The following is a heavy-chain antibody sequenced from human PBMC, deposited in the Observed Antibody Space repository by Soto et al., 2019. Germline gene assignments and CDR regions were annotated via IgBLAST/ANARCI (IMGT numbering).Heavy chain of an antibody. Sequence: SVKVSCKASGGTFSSYTISWVRQAPGQGLEWMGRIIPILGIANYAQKFQGRVTITADKSTSTAYMELSSLRSEDTAVYYCARDVGGNYYYYYMDVWGKGTTVTVSS. V-gene: IGHV1-69*04. D-gene: IGHD3-10*01. CDR3: ARDVGGNYYYYYMDV. CDR2: IIPILGIA. J-gene: IGHJ6*03. CDR1: GGTFSSYT.